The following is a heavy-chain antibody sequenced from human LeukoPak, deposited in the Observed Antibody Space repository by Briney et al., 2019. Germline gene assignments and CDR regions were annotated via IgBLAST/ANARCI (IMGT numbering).Heavy chain of an antibody. CDR3: ARVRTQGEGYPDY. V-gene: IGHV3-30-3*01. CDR1: GFTFSSYA. Sequence: GGSLRLSCAASGFTFSSYAMHWVRQAPGKGLEWVAVISYDGSNKYYADSVKGRFTISRDNSKNTLYLQMNSLRAEDTAVYYCARVRTQGEGYPDYWGQGTLVTVSS. D-gene: IGHD5-24*01. CDR2: ISYDGSNK. J-gene: IGHJ4*02.